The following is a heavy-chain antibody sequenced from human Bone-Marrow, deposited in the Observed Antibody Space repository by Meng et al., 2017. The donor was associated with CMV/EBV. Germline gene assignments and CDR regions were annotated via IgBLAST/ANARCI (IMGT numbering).Heavy chain of an antibody. J-gene: IGHJ3*02. CDR3: AKDIFGGARMAFDI. CDR1: GFTFNNYG. CDR2: ISWNSGSI. D-gene: IGHD3-3*01. Sequence: SLKISCAASGFTFNNYGMHWVRQAPGKGLEWVSGISWNSGSIGYADSVKGRFTISRDNAKNSLYLQMNSLRAEDTALYYCAKDIFGGARMAFDIWGQGTMVTVSS. V-gene: IGHV3-9*01.